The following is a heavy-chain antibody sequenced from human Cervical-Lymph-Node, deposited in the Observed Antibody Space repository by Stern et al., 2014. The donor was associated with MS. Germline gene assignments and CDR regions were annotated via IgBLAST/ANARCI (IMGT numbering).Heavy chain of an antibody. CDR2: IYYSGNT. D-gene: IGHD3-3*01. CDR1: GGSVASSNYY. V-gene: IGHV4-39*01. CDR3: ARHTTYDFWSGYYFDY. J-gene: IGHJ4*02. Sequence: QVQLQESGPGLVKPSETLSLTCTVSGGSVASSNYYWGWIRQPPGKALEWIASIYYSGNTYYNPSLKSRVTISVDTSTNHFSLRLSSVTAADTAVYFCARHTTYDFWSGYYFDYWGQGTLVTVSS.